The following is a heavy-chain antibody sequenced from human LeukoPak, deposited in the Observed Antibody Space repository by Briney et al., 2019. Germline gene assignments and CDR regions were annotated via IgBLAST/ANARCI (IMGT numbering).Heavy chain of an antibody. J-gene: IGHJ6*03. D-gene: IGHD2-2*01. CDR2: INPSGGST. CDR1: GYTFTSYY. Sequence: ASVKVSCRASGYTFTSYYMHWVRQAPGQGLEWMGIINPSGGSTSYAQKFQGRVTMTRDMSTSTVYMELSSLRSEDTAVYYCARDSEPAANLRYYYYYMDVWGKGTTVTVSS. V-gene: IGHV1-46*01. CDR3: ARDSEPAANLRYYYYYMDV.